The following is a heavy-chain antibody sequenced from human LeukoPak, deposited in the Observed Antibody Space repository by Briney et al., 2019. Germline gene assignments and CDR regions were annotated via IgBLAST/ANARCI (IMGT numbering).Heavy chain of an antibody. CDR1: GGSISSSSYY. Sequence: PSETLSLTCTVSGGSISSSSYYWGWIRQPPGKGLEWIGSIYYSGSTYYNPSLKSRVTISVDTSKNQFSLKLSSVTAADTAVYYCARHQYGSGSYYSDYWGQGTLVTVSS. CDR3: ARHQYGSGSYYSDY. D-gene: IGHD3-10*01. CDR2: IYYSGST. J-gene: IGHJ4*02. V-gene: IGHV4-39*01.